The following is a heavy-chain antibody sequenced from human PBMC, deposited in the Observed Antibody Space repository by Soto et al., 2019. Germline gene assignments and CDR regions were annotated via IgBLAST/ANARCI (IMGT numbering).Heavy chain of an antibody. CDR3: ASGNYDNSGDYYNSLDS. V-gene: IGHV3-48*02. CDR2: ISGGSTTI. Sequence: GGSLRLSCAASGFTFSTYSMNWVRQAPGRGLEWVSYISGGSTTIYYADSVRGRFTISRDNAKHSLFLQMNSLRDEDTAMYYCASGNYDNSGDYYNSLDSWGQGTLVTVSS. CDR1: GFTFSTYS. D-gene: IGHD3-22*01. J-gene: IGHJ5*01.